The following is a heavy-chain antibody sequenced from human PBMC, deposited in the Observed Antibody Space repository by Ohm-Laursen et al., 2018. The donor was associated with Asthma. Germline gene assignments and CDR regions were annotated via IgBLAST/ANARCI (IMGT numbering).Heavy chain of an antibody. CDR1: GFTFESYW. CDR2: IYSGGTT. D-gene: IGHD6-19*01. CDR3: ARKFSSGWLFDF. Sequence: SLRLYCAASGFTFESYWMNWVRQVPGKGLEWVSAIYSGGTTYYADSVRGRFTISRENSKNTLYLQMNSLRAEDTAVYYCARKFSSGWLFDFWGQGTLVTVSS. J-gene: IGHJ4*02. V-gene: IGHV3-53*01.